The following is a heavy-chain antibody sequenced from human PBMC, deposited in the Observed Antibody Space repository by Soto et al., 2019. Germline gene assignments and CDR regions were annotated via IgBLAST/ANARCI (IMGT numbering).Heavy chain of an antibody. D-gene: IGHD6-19*01. J-gene: IGHJ4*02. Sequence: GGSLRLSCAASGFTFSTYAMNWVRQAPGKGLEWVSGISGSGDGTYYADSVKGRFAVSRDNSKNTLYLQMNSLRAEDTAVFYCAKERSSGWSFDYWGQGTLVTVSS. V-gene: IGHV3-23*01. CDR3: AKERSSGWSFDY. CDR2: ISGSGDGT. CDR1: GFTFSTYA.